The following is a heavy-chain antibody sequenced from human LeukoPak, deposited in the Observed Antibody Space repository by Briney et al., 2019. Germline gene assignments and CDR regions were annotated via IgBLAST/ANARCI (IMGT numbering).Heavy chain of an antibody. Sequence: GASVKVSCKASGGTFSSYAISWVRQAPGRGLEWMGRIIPIFGIANYAQKFQGRVTITADKPTSTAYMELSSLRSEDTAVYYCARDPVTTRFDPWGQGTLVTVSS. CDR3: ARDPVTTRFDP. CDR2: IIPIFGIA. CDR1: GGTFSSYA. J-gene: IGHJ5*02. D-gene: IGHD4-17*01. V-gene: IGHV1-69*04.